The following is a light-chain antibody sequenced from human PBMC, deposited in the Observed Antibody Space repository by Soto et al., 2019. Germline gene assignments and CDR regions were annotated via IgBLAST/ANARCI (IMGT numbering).Light chain of an antibody. V-gene: IGKV1-5*03. Sequence: DIQMTQSPSTLSASVGDRVTITCRASQSVGPWVAWYQQKPGKPPNVLIYMASTLESGVPSRFSGSGSGTEXTLTISSLQPDDFATYYCQTYSSSSPFGQGTRLEIK. CDR1: QSVGPW. J-gene: IGKJ2*01. CDR3: QTYSSSSP. CDR2: MAS.